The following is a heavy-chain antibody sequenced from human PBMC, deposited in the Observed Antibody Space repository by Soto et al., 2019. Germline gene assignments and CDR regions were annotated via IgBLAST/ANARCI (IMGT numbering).Heavy chain of an antibody. J-gene: IGHJ3*02. CDR3: ARGGDQKDAFDI. CDR2: IYYSGST. D-gene: IGHD3-16*01. Sequence: SETLSLTCTVSGGSVSSGSYYWSWIQQPPGKGLEWIGYIYYSGSTNYNPSLKSRVTISVDTSKNQFSLKLSSVTAADTAVYYCARGGDQKDAFDIWGQGTMVTVSS. V-gene: IGHV4-61*01. CDR1: GGSVSSGSYY.